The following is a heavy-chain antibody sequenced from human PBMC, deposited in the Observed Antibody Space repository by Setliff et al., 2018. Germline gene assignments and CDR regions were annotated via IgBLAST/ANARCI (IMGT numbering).Heavy chain of an antibody. CDR3: ARVVYYASGSSLSYGMDV. D-gene: IGHD3-10*01. CDR2: ISAYNDNK. Sequence: ASVKVSCKASGYSFTSYGISWVRQAPGQGLEWMGWISAYNDNKNYAQKFQGRVTMTTDTSTNTVFMELRSLRSDDTAMFYCARVVYYASGSSLSYGMDVWGQGTAVTRLL. V-gene: IGHV1-18*01. CDR1: GYSFTSYG. J-gene: IGHJ6*02.